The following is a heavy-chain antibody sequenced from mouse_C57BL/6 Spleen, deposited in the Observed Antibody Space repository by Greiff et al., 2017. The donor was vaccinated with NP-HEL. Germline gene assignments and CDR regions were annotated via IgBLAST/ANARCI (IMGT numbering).Heavy chain of an antibody. J-gene: IGHJ2*01. CDR2: IYPGSGNT. D-gene: IGHD2-3*01. CDR3: ARGGGYYDYFDY. Sequence: QVQLKESGAELVRPGASVKLSCKASGYTFTDYYINWVKQRPGQGLEWIARIYPGSGNTYYNEKFKGKATLTAEKSSSTAYMQLSSLTSEDSAVYFCARGGGYYDYFDYWGQGTTLTVSS. CDR1: GYTFTDYY. V-gene: IGHV1-76*01.